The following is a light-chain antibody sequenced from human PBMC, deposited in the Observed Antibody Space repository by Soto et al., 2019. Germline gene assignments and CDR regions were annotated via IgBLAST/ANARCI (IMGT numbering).Light chain of an antibody. CDR1: SGDIGTYNL. CDR3: CSYAGRSTLI. Sequence: QSVLTQPASVSGSPGQSITISCTGTSGDIGTYNLVSWYQQYPSRAPKLIIFEGNKRPSGVSGRFSASKSGNTASLAISGLQAEDEADYHCCSYAGRSTLICGGGTKVTVL. V-gene: IGLV2-23*01. CDR2: EGN. J-gene: IGLJ2*01.